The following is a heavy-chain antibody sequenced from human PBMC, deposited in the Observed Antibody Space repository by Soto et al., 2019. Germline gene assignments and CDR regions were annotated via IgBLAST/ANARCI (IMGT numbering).Heavy chain of an antibody. J-gene: IGHJ4*02. D-gene: IGHD3-22*01. CDR1: GFAFSSHA. CDR2: ISGSGGRT. V-gene: IGHV3-23*01. Sequence: EVQLLESGGGLVQPGGSLRLSCAASGFAFSSHAMNWVRQAPGKGLEWVAGISGSGGRTYYADSVKGRFTISRDNSKNTLDLQMNSLRAEDTAVYYCAKGRYSYDSSGHDYWALGTLVTVSS. CDR3: AKGRYSYDSSGHDY.